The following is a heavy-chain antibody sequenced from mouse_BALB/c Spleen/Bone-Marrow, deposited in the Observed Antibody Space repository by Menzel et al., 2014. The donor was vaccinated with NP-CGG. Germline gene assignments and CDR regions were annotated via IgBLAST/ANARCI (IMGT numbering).Heavy chain of an antibody. Sequence: EVQRVESGGDLVKPGGSLKLSCAASGFTFSSYGMSWVRQTPDKRLEWVATISSGGSYTYYPDSVKGRFTISRDNAMNTLYLQMSSLKSEDTAMYYCARSEGGRRGLFDYWGQGTTLTVSS. CDR1: GFTFSSYG. CDR3: ARSEGGRRGLFDY. V-gene: IGHV5-6*01. CDR2: ISSGGSYT. J-gene: IGHJ2*01.